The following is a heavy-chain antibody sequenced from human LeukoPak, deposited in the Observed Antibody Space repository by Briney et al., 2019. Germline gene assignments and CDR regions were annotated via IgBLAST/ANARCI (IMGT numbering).Heavy chain of an antibody. J-gene: IGHJ4*02. V-gene: IGHV1-2*02. D-gene: IGHD1-26*01. CDR2: INPNSGGT. CDR3: ARDSISGTFDY. Sequence: ASVKVSCKASGYTFTGYYMHWVREAPGQGLEWMGWINPNSGGTNYAQKFQGRVTMTRDTSISTAYMELSRLRSDDTAVYYRARDSISGTFDYWGQGTLVTVSS. CDR1: GYTFTGYY.